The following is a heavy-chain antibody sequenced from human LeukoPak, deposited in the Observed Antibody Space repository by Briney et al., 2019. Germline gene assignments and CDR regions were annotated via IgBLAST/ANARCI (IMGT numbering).Heavy chain of an antibody. CDR3: ATQGSSHDAFDI. CDR1: GGTFSSNA. Sequence: SVKVSCKASGGTFSSNAISWVRQAPGQGLEWMGRIIPIFGTANYAQKFQGRVTITTDESTSTAYMELSSLRSEDTAVYYCATQGSSHDAFDIWGQGTMVTVSS. V-gene: IGHV1-69*05. CDR2: IIPIFGTA. J-gene: IGHJ3*02. D-gene: IGHD1-26*01.